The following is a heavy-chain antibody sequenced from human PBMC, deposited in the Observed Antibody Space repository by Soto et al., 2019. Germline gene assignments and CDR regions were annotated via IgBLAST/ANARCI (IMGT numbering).Heavy chain of an antibody. V-gene: IGHV4-31*03. CDR3: ARGQGAVVTPFDY. Sequence: QVQLQESGPGLVKPSQTLSLTCTVSAGSISRGGYYWSWIRQHPGNGLEWIGYIHYSGSTYYNPSLKSRVTISVDTSKNQFSLKLSSVTAADTAVYYCARGQGAVVTPFDYWGQGTLFTVSS. J-gene: IGHJ4*02. CDR2: IHYSGST. CDR1: AGSISRGGYY. D-gene: IGHD2-21*02.